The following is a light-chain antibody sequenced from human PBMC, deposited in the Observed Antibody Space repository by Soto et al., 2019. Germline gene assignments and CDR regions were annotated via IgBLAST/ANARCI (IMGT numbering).Light chain of an antibody. CDR2: GAS. V-gene: IGKV3-20*01. CDR1: QSVSNNY. CDR3: QQYGSSGT. Sequence: DIVLTHSPATLSLSPGERATLSCRASQSVSNNYLAWYQQKPGQAPRLLIYGASNRATGIPDRFSGSGSGTDFTLTISRLEPEDFAVYYCQQYGSSGTFGQGTKVDIK. J-gene: IGKJ1*01.